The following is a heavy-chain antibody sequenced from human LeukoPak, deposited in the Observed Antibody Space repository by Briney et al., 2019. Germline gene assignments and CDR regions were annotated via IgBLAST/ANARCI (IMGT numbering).Heavy chain of an antibody. V-gene: IGHV1-2*02. D-gene: IGHD3-10*01. CDR1: GYTFTDYY. CDR2: IYPDSGGT. J-gene: IGHJ4*02. CDR3: ARGRSDYYLDS. Sequence: ASVKFSCKASGYTFTDYYMDWVRQAPGHGHDWMGWIYPDSGGTNYAQKFQGRVTMTRDTSISTAYMGLSRLTSDDTAVYYCARGRSDYYLDSWGQGTLVTVSS.